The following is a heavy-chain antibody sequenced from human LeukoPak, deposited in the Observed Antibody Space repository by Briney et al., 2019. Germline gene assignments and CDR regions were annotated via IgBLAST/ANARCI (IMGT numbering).Heavy chain of an antibody. V-gene: IGHV1-3*01. Sequence: ASVKVSCKASGYTFTSYAMHWVRQAPGQRLEWMGWINAGNGNTKYSQKFQGRDTITRDTSASTAYMELSSLRSEDTAVYYCARGLLYSSSSHPIDYWGQGTLVTVSS. CDR1: GYTFTSYA. CDR2: INAGNGNT. D-gene: IGHD6-6*01. CDR3: ARGLLYSSSSHPIDY. J-gene: IGHJ4*02.